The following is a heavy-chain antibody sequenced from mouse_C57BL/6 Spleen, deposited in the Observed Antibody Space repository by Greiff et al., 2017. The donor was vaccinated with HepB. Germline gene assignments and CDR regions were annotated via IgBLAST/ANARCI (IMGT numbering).Heavy chain of an antibody. Sequence: QVQLQQPGAELVKPGASVKLSCKASGYTFTSYWMHWVKQRPGQGLEWIGMIHPNSGSTNYNEKFKSKATLTVDKSSSTAYMQLSSLTSEDSAVYYCARGPSNWSSFDYWGQGTTLTVSS. CDR2: IHPNSGST. V-gene: IGHV1-64*01. CDR1: GYTFTSYW. CDR3: ARGPSNWSSFDY. J-gene: IGHJ2*01. D-gene: IGHD4-1*01.